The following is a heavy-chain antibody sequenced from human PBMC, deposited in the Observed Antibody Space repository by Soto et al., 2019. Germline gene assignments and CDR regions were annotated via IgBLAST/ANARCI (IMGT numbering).Heavy chain of an antibody. Sequence: GGSLRLSCAASGFTFSNAWMNWVRQAPGKGLEWVGRIKSKTDGGTTDYAAPVKGRFTISRDDSKNTLYLQMNSLKTEDTAVYYCTTNIVATTTYGMDVWGQGTTVTVSS. CDR1: GFTFSNAW. D-gene: IGHD5-12*01. J-gene: IGHJ6*02. CDR3: TTNIVATTTYGMDV. V-gene: IGHV3-15*07. CDR2: IKSKTDGGTT.